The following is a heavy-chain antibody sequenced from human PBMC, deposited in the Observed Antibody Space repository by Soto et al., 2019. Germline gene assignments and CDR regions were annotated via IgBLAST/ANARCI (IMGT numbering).Heavy chain of an antibody. D-gene: IGHD6-6*01. V-gene: IGHV3-33*01. CDR3: ARVDRGSSLFYYYYGVDV. CDR1: GFTFSSYG. Sequence: GGSLRLSCAVSGFTFSSYGMHWVRQAPGKGLEWVALIWYDGSSKYYADSVKGRFTISRDNSKNTLYLQMGSLRAEDTAVYYCARVDRGSSLFYYYYGVDVWGQGTTVTVSS. J-gene: IGHJ6*02. CDR2: IWYDGSSK.